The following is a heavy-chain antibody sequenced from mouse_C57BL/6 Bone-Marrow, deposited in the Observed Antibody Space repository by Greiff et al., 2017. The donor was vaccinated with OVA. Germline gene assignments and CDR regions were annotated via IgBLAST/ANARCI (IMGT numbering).Heavy chain of an antibody. CDR1: GFTFSDFY. CDR3: ARDGEVAWFVY. J-gene: IGHJ3*01. D-gene: IGHD1-1*01. V-gene: IGHV7-1*01. CDR2: SRNKANDYTT. Sequence: EVQRVESGGGLVQSGRSLRLSCATSGFTFSDFYMEWVRQAPGKGLEWIAASRNKANDYTTEYSASVKGRFIVSRDTSQSILYLQMNALRAEDTAIYYCARDGEVAWFVYWGQGTLVTVSA.